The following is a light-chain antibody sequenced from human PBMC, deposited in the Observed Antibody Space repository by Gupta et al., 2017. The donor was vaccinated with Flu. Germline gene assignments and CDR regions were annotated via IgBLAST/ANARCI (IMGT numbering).Light chain of an antibody. V-gene: IGKV3-11*01. CDR3: QQRSEWPIT. J-gene: IGKJ5*01. CDR2: DAS. Sequence: EIALTQSPATLSLSPGDRATLSCRASQCLSSYLAWYQQKPGQAPRLLIYDASNRAAGIPARFSGRGSGTDFTLTITSREPEDFAVYYCQQRSEWPITFGQGTRLEI. CDR1: QCLSSY.